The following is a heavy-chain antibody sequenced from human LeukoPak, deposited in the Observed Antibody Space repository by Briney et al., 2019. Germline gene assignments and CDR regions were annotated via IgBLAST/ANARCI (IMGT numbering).Heavy chain of an antibody. D-gene: IGHD6-6*01. CDR1: GFTVSSNY. V-gene: IGHV3-66*02. Sequence: GGSLRLSCAASGFTVSSNYMRWVRQAPGKGLGWVSVIYSGGSTYYADSVKGRFTISRDNSKNTLYLQMNSLRAEDTAVYYCARGHYSSSSYYFDYWGQGTLVTVSS. CDR2: IYSGGST. J-gene: IGHJ4*02. CDR3: ARGHYSSSSYYFDY.